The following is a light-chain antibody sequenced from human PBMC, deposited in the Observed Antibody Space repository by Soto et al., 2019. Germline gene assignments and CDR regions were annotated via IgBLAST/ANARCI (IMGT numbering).Light chain of an antibody. CDR3: QQYSSSPLT. Sequence: EIVLTQSPGTLSLSPGERATLSCRASQSVRSSHLAWYQQMPGQAPRLLIYGTSNRATGIPYRFSGSGSGTDFTLTISRLEPEDFAVYYCQQYSSSPLTFGGGTKVEIK. CDR1: QSVRSSH. J-gene: IGKJ4*01. CDR2: GTS. V-gene: IGKV3-20*01.